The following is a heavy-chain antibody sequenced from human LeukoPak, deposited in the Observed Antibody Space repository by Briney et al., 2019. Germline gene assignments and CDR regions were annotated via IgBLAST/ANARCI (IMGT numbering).Heavy chain of an antibody. Sequence: GGSLRLSCAASGFTFSDYAMSWVRQAPGNGLEWVSTISATGGSTYYADSVKGRFTISRDNSKNTLYLQLNSLRAEDTAVYSCAKSFGSTSTTTIPNWFDPWGQGTLVTVSS. J-gene: IGHJ5*02. CDR2: ISATGGST. V-gene: IGHV3-23*01. CDR1: GFTFSDYA. D-gene: IGHD1-26*01. CDR3: AKSFGSTSTTTIPNWFDP.